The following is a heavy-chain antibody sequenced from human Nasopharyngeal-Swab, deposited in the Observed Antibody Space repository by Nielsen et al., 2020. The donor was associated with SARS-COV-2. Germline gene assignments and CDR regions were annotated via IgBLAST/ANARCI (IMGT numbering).Heavy chain of an antibody. V-gene: IGHV5-10-1*01. CDR2: IDPSDSYT. D-gene: IGHD2-15*01. CDR1: GDSFISYW. Sequence: KVSCKGSGDSFISYWISWVRQMPGKGLEWMGRIDPSDSYTNYSPSFQGHVTISADKSISTAYLQWSSLKASDTAMYYCARRAYCSGGSCYSPYYYHMDVWGKGTTVTVSS. CDR3: ARRAYCSGGSCYSPYYYHMDV. J-gene: IGHJ6*03.